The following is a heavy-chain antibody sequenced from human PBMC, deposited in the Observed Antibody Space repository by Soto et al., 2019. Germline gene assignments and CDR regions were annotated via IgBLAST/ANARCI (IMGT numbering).Heavy chain of an antibody. V-gene: IGHV4-4*07. CDR1: GGSVSSHY. CDR3: ARSPWYFTISSLDP. CDR2: LYSTGST. D-gene: IGHD2-8*01. J-gene: IGHJ5*02. Sequence: SETLSLTCTVSGGSVSSHYWSWIRQAAGKGLEWIGRLYSTGSTNYNPSLRSRVTMSVGTSRDQFSLTLTSVTAADTAVYYCARSPWYFTISSLDPWGQGTLVTVSS.